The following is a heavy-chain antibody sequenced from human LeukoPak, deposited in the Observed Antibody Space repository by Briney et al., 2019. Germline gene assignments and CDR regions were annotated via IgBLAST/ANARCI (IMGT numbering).Heavy chain of an antibody. V-gene: IGHV4-38-2*01. D-gene: IGHD3-10*01. CDR3: ARGFRGRFSVWDAFQI. Sequence: GSLRLSCAASGFTFSSYGMSWVRQPPGKGLEWIGTIYHGGSTDYNPSLKSRVIISVDTSKNQFSLKLTSVTAADTAVYYCARGFRGRFSVWDAFQIWGQGTMVTVSS. CDR2: IYHGGST. J-gene: IGHJ3*02. CDR1: GFTFSSYG.